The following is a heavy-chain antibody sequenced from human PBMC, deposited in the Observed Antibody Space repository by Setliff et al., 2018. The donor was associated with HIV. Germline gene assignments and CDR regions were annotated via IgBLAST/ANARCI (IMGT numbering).Heavy chain of an antibody. CDR1: GGSISSGTYY. J-gene: IGHJ4*02. V-gene: IGHV4-61*09. Sequence: SETLSLTCTVSGGSISSGTYYWTWIRQPAGKGLEWIGHIYTTGSTNYNPSLKSRVTMSVDTSKNQFSLNLSSVTAADTAVYYCARGARYAYYYDGSGYYRHFDYWGQGTLVTSPQ. D-gene: IGHD3-22*01. CDR3: ARGARYAYYYDGSGYYRHFDY. CDR2: IYTTGST.